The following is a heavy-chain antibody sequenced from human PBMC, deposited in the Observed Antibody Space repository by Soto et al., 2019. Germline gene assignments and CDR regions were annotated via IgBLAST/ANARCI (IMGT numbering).Heavy chain of an antibody. CDR1: GYNFSKYG. Sequence: QVQLVQSGAEVKKPGASVKVSCKASGYNFSKYGITWVRQAPGHRLEWLGWISGYNGNTHFAQRLQGRVNMTADTSTRTAYMEVTSLRPDDTAIYYCARVATLIPIFHGLDAWGQGTTVTVSS. V-gene: IGHV1-18*01. D-gene: IGHD3-3*01. CDR3: ARVATLIPIFHGLDA. CDR2: ISGYNGNT. J-gene: IGHJ6*02.